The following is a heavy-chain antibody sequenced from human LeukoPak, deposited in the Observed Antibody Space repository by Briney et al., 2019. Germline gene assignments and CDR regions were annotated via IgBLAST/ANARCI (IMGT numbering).Heavy chain of an antibody. J-gene: IGHJ4*02. CDR1: GGSISSYS. CDR3: ARDLGAAAGIDY. Sequence: SETLSLTCTVSGGSISSYSWSWIRQPPGKGLEWIGYIYYSGSTNYNPPLKSRVTISVDTSKTQSSLKLSSVTAADTAVYYCARDLGAAAGIDYWGQGTLVTVSS. D-gene: IGHD6-13*01. CDR2: IYYSGST. V-gene: IGHV4-59*01.